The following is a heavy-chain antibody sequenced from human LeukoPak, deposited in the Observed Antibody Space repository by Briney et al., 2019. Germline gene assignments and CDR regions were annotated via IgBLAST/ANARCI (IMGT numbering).Heavy chain of an antibody. V-gene: IGHV3-43*02. Sequence: GGSLRLSCAASGFTFDDYAMHWVRQAPGKGLEWVSLISGDGGSTYCADSVGGRFTISRDNSKNSLYLQMDSLRTEDTAFYYCAKEIDTLGTNAFDIWGQGTMVTVSS. CDR3: AKEIDTLGTNAFDI. D-gene: IGHD2-15*01. J-gene: IGHJ3*02. CDR2: ISGDGGST. CDR1: GFTFDDYA.